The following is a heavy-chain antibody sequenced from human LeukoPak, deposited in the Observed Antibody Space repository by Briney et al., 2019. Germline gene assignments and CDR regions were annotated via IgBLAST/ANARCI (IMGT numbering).Heavy chain of an antibody. Sequence: GSLRLSCAASGFTFSNYAMHWVRQAPGKGLEWVAVISYDGSNKYYADSVKGRFTISRDNSKNTLYLQMNSLRAEDTAVYYCARDRAVAGTLYGMDVWGQGTTVTVSS. D-gene: IGHD6-19*01. V-gene: IGHV3-30-3*01. CDR3: ARDRAVAGTLYGMDV. CDR1: GFTFSNYA. J-gene: IGHJ6*02. CDR2: ISYDGSNK.